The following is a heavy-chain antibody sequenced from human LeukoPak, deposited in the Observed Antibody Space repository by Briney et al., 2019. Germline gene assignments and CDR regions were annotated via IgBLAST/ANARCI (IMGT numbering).Heavy chain of an antibody. CDR2: IRSKAYGGTT. Sequence: GRSLRLSCTASGFTFGDYAMSWVRQAPGKGLEWVGFIRSKAYGGTTEYAASVKGRFTISRDDSKSIAYLQMNSLKTEDTAVYYCTREGLLWFGEEPHDAFDIWGQGTMVTVSS. D-gene: IGHD3-10*01. J-gene: IGHJ3*02. CDR1: GFTFGDYA. V-gene: IGHV3-49*04. CDR3: TREGLLWFGEEPHDAFDI.